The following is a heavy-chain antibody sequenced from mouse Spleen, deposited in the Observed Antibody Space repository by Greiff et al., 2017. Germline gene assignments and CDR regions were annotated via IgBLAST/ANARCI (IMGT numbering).Heavy chain of an antibody. CDR2: IYPGSGNT. CDR1: GYTFTDYY. CDR3: AKLGHFDY. D-gene: IGHD4-1*01. Sequence: QVQLQQSGAELARPGASVKLSCKASGYTFTDYYINWVKQRTGQGLEWIGEIYPGSGNTYYNEKFKGKATLTADTSSSTAYMQLSSLTSEDSAVYFCAKLGHFDYWGQGTTLTVSS. V-gene: IGHV1-77*01. J-gene: IGHJ2*01.